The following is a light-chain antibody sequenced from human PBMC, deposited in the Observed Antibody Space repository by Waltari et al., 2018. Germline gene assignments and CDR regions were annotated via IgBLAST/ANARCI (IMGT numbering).Light chain of an antibody. CDR1: SSDIGAYNF. CDR2: DVN. J-gene: IGLJ1*01. Sequence: QSALTQPASVSGSPGQSITISCTGTSSDIGAYNFVSWYQKHPGKAPKVMIDDVNNRPTGVSSRFSGSKSGNTASLTISGLQAEDEADYYCSSYTTGSTRYVFGSGTKVTVL. CDR3: SSYTTGSTRYV. V-gene: IGLV2-14*03.